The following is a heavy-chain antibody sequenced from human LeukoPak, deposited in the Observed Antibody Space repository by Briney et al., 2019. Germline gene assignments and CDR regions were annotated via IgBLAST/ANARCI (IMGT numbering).Heavy chain of an antibody. CDR3: ARSGDYYSYYMDV. J-gene: IGHJ6*03. D-gene: IGHD2-15*01. CDR2: IYYSGST. CDR1: GGSISSSLYY. Sequence: SETLSLTCTVSGGSISSSLYYWGWIRQPPEKGLQWIGNIYYSGSTYYNPSLKSRVTISVDKSKNQFSLKLSSVTAADTAVYYCARSGDYYSYYMDVWGKGTTVTVSS. V-gene: IGHV4-39*07.